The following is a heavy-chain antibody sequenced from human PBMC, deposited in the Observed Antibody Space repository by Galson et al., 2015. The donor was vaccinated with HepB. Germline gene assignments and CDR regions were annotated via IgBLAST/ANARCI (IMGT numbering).Heavy chain of an antibody. CDR1: GYTFTSYG. V-gene: IGHV1-18*04. CDR3: ARDLRAARNYYDRRDDAFDI. CDR2: ISAYNGNT. Sequence: SVKVSCKASGYTFTSYGISWVRQAPGQGLEWMGWISAYNGNTNYAQNLQGRVTMTTDTSTSTAYMELRSLRSDDTAVYYCARDLRAARNYYDRRDDAFDIWGQGTMVTVSS. J-gene: IGHJ3*02. D-gene: IGHD3-22*01.